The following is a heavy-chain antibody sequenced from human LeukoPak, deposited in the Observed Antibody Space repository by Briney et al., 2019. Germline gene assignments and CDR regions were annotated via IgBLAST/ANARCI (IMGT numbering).Heavy chain of an antibody. V-gene: IGHV3-48*01. CDR3: ARDHQQLAPFDY. D-gene: IGHD6-13*01. J-gene: IGHJ4*02. CDR2: ISSSSSPI. CDR1: GFTFSSYS. Sequence: GGSLRLSCAASGFTFSSYSMNWVRQAPGKGLEWVSYISSSSSPIYYADSVKGRFTISRDNAKNSLYLQMNSLRAEDTAVYYCARDHQQLAPFDYWGQGTLVTVSS.